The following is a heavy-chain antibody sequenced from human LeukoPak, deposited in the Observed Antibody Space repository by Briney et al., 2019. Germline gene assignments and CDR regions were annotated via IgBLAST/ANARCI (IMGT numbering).Heavy chain of an antibody. Sequence: GGSLRLSCAASGFTFRSYWMSWVRQAPGKGLEWVANIKEDGSEKYYVDSVKGRFTISRDNAKNSLYLQMNSLRAEDTAFYYCARLAVRGGYYFDFWGQGTLVTVSS. V-gene: IGHV3-7*03. CDR2: IKEDGSEK. CDR1: GFTFRSYW. CDR3: ARLAVRGGYYFDF. J-gene: IGHJ4*02. D-gene: IGHD3-10*01.